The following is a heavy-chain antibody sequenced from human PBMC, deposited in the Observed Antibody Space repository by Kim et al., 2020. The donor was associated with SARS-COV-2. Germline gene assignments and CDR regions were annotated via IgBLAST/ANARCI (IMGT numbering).Heavy chain of an antibody. V-gene: IGHV4-31*03. CDR1: GGSISSGGYY. CDR3: ARETYYYDSSGSGGAFDI. CDR2: IYYSGST. D-gene: IGHD3-22*01. J-gene: IGHJ3*02. Sequence: SETLSLTCTVSGGSISSGGYYWSWIRQHPGKGLEWIGYIYYSGSTYYNPSLKSRVTISVDTSKNQFSLKLSSVTAADTAVYYCARETYYYDSSGSGGAFDIWGQGTMVTVSS.